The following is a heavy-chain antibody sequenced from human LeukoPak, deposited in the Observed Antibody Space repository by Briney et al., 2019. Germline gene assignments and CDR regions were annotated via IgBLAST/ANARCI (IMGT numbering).Heavy chain of an antibody. CDR1: GGTFSGFH. J-gene: IGHJ6*03. V-gene: IGHV4-34*01. CDR3: ARADYSGNYYMDV. Sequence: SETLSLTCSVYGGTFSGFHWTWIRQSPGKGLEWIGEINHSGGTKYNPSLKSRVTLSVDTSKNQFSLKLSSVTAADTAVYYCARADYSGNYYMDVWGKGTAVTVSS. D-gene: IGHD2-21*01. CDR2: INHSGGT.